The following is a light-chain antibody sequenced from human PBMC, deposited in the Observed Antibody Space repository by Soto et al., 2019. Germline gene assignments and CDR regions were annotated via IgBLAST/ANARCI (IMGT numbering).Light chain of an antibody. Sequence: QSALTQPASVSGSPGQSITISCTGTSSDVGSYNLVSWYQQHPGKAPKLMIYDGSKRPSGVSNRFSGSKSGTSASLAITGLQAEDEADYYCHSYDSSLSGSVFGGGTKVTVL. CDR1: SSDVGSYNL. V-gene: IGLV2-14*02. J-gene: IGLJ3*02. CDR2: DGS. CDR3: HSYDSSLSGSV.